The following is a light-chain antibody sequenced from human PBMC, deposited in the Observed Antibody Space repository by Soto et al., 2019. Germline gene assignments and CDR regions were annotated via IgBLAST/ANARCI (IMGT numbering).Light chain of an antibody. Sequence: QSVLTQPASVSGSPGQSITISCTGTSSDVGGYKYVSWYQQHPGKAPKLMIYEVSNRPSGVSNRFSGSKSGNTASLTISGLHAEDEADYYCSSYTSSSTLYVFGTGTKLTVL. CDR3: SSYTSSSTLYV. CDR2: EVS. CDR1: SSDVGGYKY. V-gene: IGLV2-14*01. J-gene: IGLJ1*01.